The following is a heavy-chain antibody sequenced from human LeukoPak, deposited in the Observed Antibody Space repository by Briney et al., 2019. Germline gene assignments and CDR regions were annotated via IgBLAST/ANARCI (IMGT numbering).Heavy chain of an antibody. CDR2: IRPYNDDT. D-gene: IGHD4-17*01. CDR3: AREGSYGDYLTLDY. J-gene: IGHJ4*02. CDR1: GYTFSSYA. Sequence: GASVKVSCKTSGYTFSSYAITWLRQTPGQGLEWMGWIRPYNDDTNYAQNFQARVAMTADTSTKTVYVELRSLTSDDTAVYFCAREGSYGDYLTLDYWGQGTLVTVSS. V-gene: IGHV1-18*04.